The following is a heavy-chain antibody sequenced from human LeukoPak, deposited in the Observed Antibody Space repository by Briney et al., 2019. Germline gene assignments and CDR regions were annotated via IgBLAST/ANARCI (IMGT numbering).Heavy chain of an antibody. V-gene: IGHV3-23*01. J-gene: IGHJ4*02. CDR1: GFTFSSYG. CDR2: ISGSGGST. CDR3: AKEVQLRYFDWLFHPFDY. Sequence: HPGGSLRLSCAASGFTFSSYGMSWVRQAPGKGLEWVSAISGSGGSTYCADSVKGRFTISRDNSKNTLYLQMNSLRAEDTAVYYCAKEVQLRYFDWLFHPFDYWGQGTLVTVSS. D-gene: IGHD3-9*01.